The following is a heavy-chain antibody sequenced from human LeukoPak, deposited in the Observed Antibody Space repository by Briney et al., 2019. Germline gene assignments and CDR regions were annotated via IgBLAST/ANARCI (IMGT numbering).Heavy chain of an antibody. V-gene: IGHV5-51*01. CDR3: ARQAHSGSPYYYYMDV. CDR1: GYSFTSYW. D-gene: IGHD6-13*01. J-gene: IGHJ6*03. Sequence: GESLKISCKGSGYSFTSYWIGWVRQMPGKGLEWMGIIYPGDSDTRYSPSFQGQVTISADKSISTAYLQWSSLKASDTAMYYCARQAHSGSPYYYYMDVWGKGTTVTVSS. CDR2: IYPGDSDT.